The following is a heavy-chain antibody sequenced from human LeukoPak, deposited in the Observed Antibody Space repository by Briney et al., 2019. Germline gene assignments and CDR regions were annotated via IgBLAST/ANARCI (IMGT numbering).Heavy chain of an antibody. CDR2: IYNSGST. J-gene: IGHJ4*02. V-gene: IGHV4-59*08. CDR3: ATGEGESYYFDY. Sequence: SETLSLTCTVSGDSISSYYWSWIRQSPGKGLEWIGHIYNSGSTNYNPSLKSRVTISVDTSKNQFSLKLSSVTAADTAVYYCATGEGESYYFDYWGQGTLVTVSS. D-gene: IGHD3-10*01. CDR1: GDSISSYY.